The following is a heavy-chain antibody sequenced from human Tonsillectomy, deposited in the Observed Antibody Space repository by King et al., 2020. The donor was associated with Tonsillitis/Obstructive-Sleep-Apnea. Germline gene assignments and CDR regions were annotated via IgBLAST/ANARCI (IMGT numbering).Heavy chain of an antibody. V-gene: IGHV1-46*01. CDR1: GYTFTSYY. CDR3: ARDDVVARYIDS. Sequence: VQLVESGAEVKKPGASVKVSCKASGYTFTSYYIHWVLQARGQGLEGMGIINPTTGITTYAQKVQGRVTMTRDTSTSTVFMDLISLRSEDTAVYYCARDDVVARYIDSWGQGTLVTVSS. J-gene: IGHJ4*02. CDR2: INPTTGIT. D-gene: IGHD5-12*01.